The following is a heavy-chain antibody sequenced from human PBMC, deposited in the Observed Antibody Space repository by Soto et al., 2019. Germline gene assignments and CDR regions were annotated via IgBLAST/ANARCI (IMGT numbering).Heavy chain of an antibody. D-gene: IGHD4-17*01. Sequence: QVQLQQWGAGLLKPSETLSLTCAVYGGSFSGYYWSWIRQPPGKGLEWIGDINHSGSTNYNPSLKSRVTITVDAPNNHFPLQLSTVTAADTPAYFAARAYGGNVFDYWGQGNLVTVSS. V-gene: IGHV4-34*01. CDR2: INHSGST. CDR3: ARAYGGNVFDY. J-gene: IGHJ4*02. CDR1: GGSFSGYY.